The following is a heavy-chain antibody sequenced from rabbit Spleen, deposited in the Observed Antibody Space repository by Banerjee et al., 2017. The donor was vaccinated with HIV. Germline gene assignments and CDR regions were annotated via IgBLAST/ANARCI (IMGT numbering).Heavy chain of an antibody. J-gene: IGHJ6*01. CDR3: ARDTGSSFSTYGMDL. CDR1: GVSFSISSY. V-gene: IGHV1S40*01. CDR2: IDADSTGFT. Sequence: QSLEESGGDLVQPEGSLTLTCKASGVSFSISSYMCWVRQAPGKGLEWIACIDADSTGFTYFATWAKGRFTISKTSSTTVTLQMTRLTAADTATYFCARDTGSSFSTYGMDLWGQGTLVTVS. D-gene: IGHD8-1*01.